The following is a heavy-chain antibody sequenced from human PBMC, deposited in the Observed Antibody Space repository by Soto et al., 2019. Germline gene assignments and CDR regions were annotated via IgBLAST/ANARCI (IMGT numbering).Heavy chain of an antibody. CDR2: ISAYNGNT. Sequence: QVQLVQSGAEVRKPGASVKVSCKASGYTFSSNGISWVRQAPGQGLEWMGWISAYNGNTIYAQRLQGRVTLTTDTSTSPAYMELRSLRFGDTAIYYCARDYHPYGDYEASFDYLGQGTLVTVSS. J-gene: IGHJ4*02. D-gene: IGHD4-17*01. V-gene: IGHV1-18*01. CDR1: GYTFSSNG. CDR3: ARDYHPYGDYEASFDY.